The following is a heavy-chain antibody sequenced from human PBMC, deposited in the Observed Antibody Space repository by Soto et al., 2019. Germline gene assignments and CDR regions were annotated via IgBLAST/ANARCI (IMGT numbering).Heavy chain of an antibody. D-gene: IGHD5-12*01. J-gene: IGHJ4*02. CDR3: ARGGNSGYVW. CDR2: INHSGST. V-gene: IGHV4-34*01. Sequence: QVQLQQWGAGLLKPSETLSLTCAVYGGSFSGYYWSWIRQPPGQGLEWIGEINHSGSTNYNPSLKSRVTISVDTSKNQFSLKLSSVTAADTAVYYCARGGNSGYVWWGQGTLVTVSS. CDR1: GGSFSGYY.